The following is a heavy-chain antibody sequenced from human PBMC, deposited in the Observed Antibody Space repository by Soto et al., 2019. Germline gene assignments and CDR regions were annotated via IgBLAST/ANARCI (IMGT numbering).Heavy chain of an antibody. CDR3: ARVNRYSGSYGLGYYGMDV. CDR1: GFTFSSYS. V-gene: IGHV3-21*01. CDR2: ISSSSSYI. J-gene: IGHJ6*02. D-gene: IGHD1-26*01. Sequence: KPGGSLRLSCAASGFTFSSYSMNWVRQAPGKGLEWVSSISSSSSYIYYADSVKGRFTISRDNAKNSLYLQMNSLRAEDTAVYYCARVNRYSGSYGLGYYGMDVWGQGTTVTVSS.